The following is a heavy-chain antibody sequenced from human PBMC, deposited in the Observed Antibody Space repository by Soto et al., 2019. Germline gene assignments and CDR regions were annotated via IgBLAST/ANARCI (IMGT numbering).Heavy chain of an antibody. V-gene: IGHV3-21*01. J-gene: IGHJ4*02. D-gene: IGHD3-3*01. Sequence: EGQLVESGGGLVKPGGSLRLSCAASGFTFSSFNMNGVRQAPGKGLEWVSSITSGSAYIYYADSVRGRFTVSRDNARNSLYLQMDSLRAEDTAVYYCARDYLPRLRFLDNWGQGILVTVSS. CDR1: GFTFSSFN. CDR2: ITSGSAYI. CDR3: ARDYLPRLRFLDN.